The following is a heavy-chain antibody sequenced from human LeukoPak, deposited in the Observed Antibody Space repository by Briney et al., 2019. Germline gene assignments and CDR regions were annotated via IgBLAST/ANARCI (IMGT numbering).Heavy chain of an antibody. CDR1: GFTFGDYA. CDR3: TRWELLPFS. V-gene: IGHV3-49*04. CDR2: IRSKAYGGTT. J-gene: IGHJ5*02. D-gene: IGHD1-26*01. Sequence: PGGSLRLSRTASGFTFGDYAMSWVRQAPGKGLEWVGFIRSKAYGGTTEYAASVKGRFTTSRDDSKSIAYLQMNSLKTEDTAVYYCTRWELLPFSWGQGTLVTVSS.